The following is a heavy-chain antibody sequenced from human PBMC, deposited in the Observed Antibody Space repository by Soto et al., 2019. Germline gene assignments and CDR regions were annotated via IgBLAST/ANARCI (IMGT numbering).Heavy chain of an antibody. D-gene: IGHD3-10*01. V-gene: IGHV1-69*01. J-gene: IGHJ6*02. CDR1: GGSFNNYA. Sequence: QVHLVQSGAEVKKPGSSVKVSCKTSGGSFNNYAVSWVRQAPGQGREWMGGIIPNVDTPNYAQKFQDRVTIIADESTSTVYMELRSLRSNDTAVYYCAVAMVREILIFESSGMHVWGQGTTVIVSS. CDR2: IIPNVDTP. CDR3: AVAMVREILIFESSGMHV.